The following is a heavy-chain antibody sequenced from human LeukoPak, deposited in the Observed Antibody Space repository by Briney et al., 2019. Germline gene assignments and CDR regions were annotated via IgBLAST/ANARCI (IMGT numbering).Heavy chain of an antibody. J-gene: IGHJ6*02. CDR1: GCPISSYY. D-gene: IGHD3-22*01. V-gene: IGHV4-59*01. Sequence: SETLSLTCTVSGCPISSYYWSWIRQPPGKGLEWIGYIYYSGSTNYNPSLKSRVTISVDTSKNQFSLKLSSVTAADTAVYYCARETVSSGYYYYYGMDVWGQGTTVTVSS. CDR3: ARETVSSGYYYYYGMDV. CDR2: IYYSGST.